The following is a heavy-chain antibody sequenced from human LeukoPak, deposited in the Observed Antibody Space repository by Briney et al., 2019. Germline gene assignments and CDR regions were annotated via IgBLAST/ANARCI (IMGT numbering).Heavy chain of an antibody. J-gene: IGHJ4*02. V-gene: IGHV4-39*07. Sequence: PSETLSLTCTVSGGSISSSSYYWGWIRQPPGKGLEWIGSIYYSGSTYYNPSLKSRVTISVDTSKNQFSLKLSSVTAADTAVYYCLGRPGLLAGSVDYWGQGTLVTVSS. CDR3: LGRPGLLAGSVDY. D-gene: IGHD2-15*01. CDR1: GGSISSSSYY. CDR2: IYYSGST.